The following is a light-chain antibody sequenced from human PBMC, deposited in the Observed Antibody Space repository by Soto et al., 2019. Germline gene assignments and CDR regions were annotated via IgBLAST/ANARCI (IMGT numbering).Light chain of an antibody. V-gene: IGKV3-20*01. CDR1: QSVRSHY. Sequence: EVVSTQSPRALSLSPGGRATLSCRASQSVRSHYLAWYQHIPGQAPRLLIYDVFRSATGIPDRFSGTGSGTDFTHIISRLEPEDFAVYYCQQYGNSPYTFGQGTKVDIK. J-gene: IGKJ2*01. CDR3: QQYGNSPYT. CDR2: DVF.